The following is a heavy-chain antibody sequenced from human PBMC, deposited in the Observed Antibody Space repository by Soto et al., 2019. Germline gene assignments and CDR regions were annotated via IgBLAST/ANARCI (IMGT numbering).Heavy chain of an antibody. CDR2: IWYAGSNK. J-gene: IGHJ4*02. D-gene: IGHD6-19*01. V-gene: IGHV3-33*01. CDR3: ARVGPSGWYDY. Sequence: QVQLVESGGGVVQPGRSLRLSCAASGFTFSSYGMHWVRQAPGKGLEWVAVIWYAGSNKYYADSVKGRLTISRDNSKNTLYLQMNSLRAEDTAVYYCARVGPSGWYDYWGQGTLVTVSS. CDR1: GFTFSSYG.